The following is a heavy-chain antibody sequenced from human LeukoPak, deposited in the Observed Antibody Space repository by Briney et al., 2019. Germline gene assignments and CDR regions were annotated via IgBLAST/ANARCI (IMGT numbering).Heavy chain of an antibody. Sequence: PGGSLRLSCAASGFTFRSYSMNWVRQAPGKGLEWVSSISSSSSYIYYADSVKGRFTISRDNAKNSLYLQMNSLRAEDTAVYYCAREIRMVRTPYYYYYGMDVWGQGTTVTVSS. CDR2: ISSSSSYI. CDR3: AREIRMVRTPYYYYYGMDV. V-gene: IGHV3-21*01. CDR1: GFTFRSYS. J-gene: IGHJ6*02. D-gene: IGHD3-10*01.